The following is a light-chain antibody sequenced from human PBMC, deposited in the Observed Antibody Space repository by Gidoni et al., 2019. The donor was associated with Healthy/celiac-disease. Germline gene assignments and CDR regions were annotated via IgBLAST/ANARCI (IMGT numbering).Light chain of an antibody. CDR1: QGISSY. CDR2: AAS. CDR3: QQYYSYLGLT. J-gene: IGKJ4*01. Sequence: AIRMTQSPSSLSASTGDRVTITCRASQGISSYLAWYQQKPGKAPKLLIYAASTVQSGVPSRFSGSGSGTDFTLTISCLQSEDFATYYCQQYYSYLGLTCGGGTKVEIK. V-gene: IGKV1-8*01.